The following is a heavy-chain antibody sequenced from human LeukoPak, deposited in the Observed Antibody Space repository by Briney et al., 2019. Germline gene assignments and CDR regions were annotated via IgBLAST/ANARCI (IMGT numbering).Heavy chain of an antibody. Sequence: PGGSLRLSCAASGFTFDDYGMSWVRQAPGKGLEWVSGINCNGGSTGYADSVKGRFTISRDNAKNSLYLQMNSLRAEDTAVYYCARLGGSSHYYYYMDVWGKGTTVTVSS. CDR2: INCNGGST. CDR3: ARLGGSSHYYYYMDV. CDR1: GFTFDDYG. J-gene: IGHJ6*03. D-gene: IGHD1-26*01. V-gene: IGHV3-20*04.